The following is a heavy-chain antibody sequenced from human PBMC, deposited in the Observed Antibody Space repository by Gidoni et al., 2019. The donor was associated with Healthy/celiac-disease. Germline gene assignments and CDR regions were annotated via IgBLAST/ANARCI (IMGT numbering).Heavy chain of an antibody. V-gene: IGHV5-51*01. CDR3: ARHGGRSSGWYHQNWFDP. J-gene: IGHJ5*02. Sequence: VQLVQSGAEVKKPGESLKISCTVSGSSFTSSWIGWVRQMPGKGLEWMGIIYPGDSDTRYSPSFQGQVTISADKSISTAYLQWSSLKASDTAMYYCARHGGRSSGWYHQNWFDPWGQGTLVTVSS. D-gene: IGHD6-19*01. CDR1: GSSFTSSW. CDR2: IYPGDSDT.